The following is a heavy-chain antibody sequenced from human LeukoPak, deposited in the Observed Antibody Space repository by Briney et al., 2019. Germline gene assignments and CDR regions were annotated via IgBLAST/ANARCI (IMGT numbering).Heavy chain of an antibody. CDR3: ARDSSSWYRRPIDY. CDR2: IYTSGTT. CDR1: GGSISSYY. J-gene: IGHJ4*02. V-gene: IGHV4-4*07. D-gene: IGHD6-13*01. Sequence: SETLSLTCTVSGGSISSYYWSWIRQPAGKGLEWIGRIYTSGTTHYNPSLKSRVTMSVDTSKNQFSLKLSSVTAADTAVYYCARDSSSWYRRPIDYWGQGTLVTVSS.